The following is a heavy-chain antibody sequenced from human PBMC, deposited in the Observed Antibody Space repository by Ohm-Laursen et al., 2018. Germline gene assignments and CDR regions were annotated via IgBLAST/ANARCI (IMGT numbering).Heavy chain of an antibody. CDR2: INPSGGST. CDR1: GGTFSSYA. J-gene: IGHJ6*02. CDR3: ARESWVAVAGDYYYGMDV. D-gene: IGHD6-19*01. V-gene: IGHV1-46*01. Sequence: VASVKVSCKASGGTFSSYAISWVRQAPGQGLEWMGIINPSGGSTSYAQKFQGRVTMTRDTSTSTVYMELSSLRSEDTAVYYCARESWVAVAGDYYYGMDVWGQGTTVTVSS.